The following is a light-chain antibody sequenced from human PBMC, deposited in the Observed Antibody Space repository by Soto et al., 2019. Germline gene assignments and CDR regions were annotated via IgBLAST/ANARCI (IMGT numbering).Light chain of an antibody. CDR3: KHYGSSWT. J-gene: IGKJ1*01. V-gene: IGKV3-20*01. Sequence: EIVLTQSPGTLSLSPGERATLSCRASQTVSSNYLAWFQQKGGQAPRLLIFGASSRAAGIPDRFSGSVSGTDFILTISRRERENFAVYYCKHYGSSWTFGQGTKVKI. CDR2: GAS. CDR1: QTVSSNY.